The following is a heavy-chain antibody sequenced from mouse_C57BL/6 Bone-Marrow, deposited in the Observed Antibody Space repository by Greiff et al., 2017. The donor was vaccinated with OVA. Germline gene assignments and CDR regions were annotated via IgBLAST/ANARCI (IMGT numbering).Heavy chain of an antibody. CDR3: TLYYGYDGVDV. CDR1: GFNIKDDY. V-gene: IGHV14-4*01. D-gene: IGHD2-2*01. CDR2: IDPENGDT. J-gene: IGHJ1*03. Sequence: EVQLQQSGAELVRPGASVKLSCTASGFNIKDDYMHWVKQRPEQGLEWIGWIDPENGDTEYASKFQGKATITADTSSNTAYLQLSSLTSEDTAVYYCTLYYGYDGVDVWGTGTTVTVSS.